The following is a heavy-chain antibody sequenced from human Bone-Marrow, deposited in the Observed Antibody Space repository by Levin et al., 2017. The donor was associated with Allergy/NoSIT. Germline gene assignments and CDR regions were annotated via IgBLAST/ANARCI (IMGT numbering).Heavy chain of an antibody. D-gene: IGHD5-24*01. CDR2: IQQDGSGK. Sequence: GESLKISCAASGFTFSDFWMSWVRQAPGKGLEWVANIQQDGSGKYYVDSVKGRFTISRDNPKNSLSLQMNSLRPEDTALYYCVKDTDSRVGFKLFDSWGQGTLVTVSS. CDR1: GFTFSDFW. J-gene: IGHJ4*02. V-gene: IGHV3-7*01. CDR3: VKDTDSRVGFKLFDS.